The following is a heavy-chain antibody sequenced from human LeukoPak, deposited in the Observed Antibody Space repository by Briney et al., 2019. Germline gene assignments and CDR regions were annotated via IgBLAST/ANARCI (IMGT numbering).Heavy chain of an antibody. J-gene: IGHJ4*02. D-gene: IGHD2-21*01. V-gene: IGHV4-4*07. CDR3: AGAPAGCGGTCPFDD. CDR1: GGSMSSSF. CDR2: IYSSGRI. Sequence: SETLSLTCTVSGGSMSSSFWSWIRQPAGKGLERFGRIYSSGRINYNPSLKSRVTLSLDTSKNQFSLKLTSVTAADTAVYYCAGAPAGCGGTCPFDDWGQGTLVTVSS.